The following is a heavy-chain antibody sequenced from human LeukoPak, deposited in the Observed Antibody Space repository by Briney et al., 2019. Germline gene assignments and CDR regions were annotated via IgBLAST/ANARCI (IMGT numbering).Heavy chain of an antibody. D-gene: IGHD6-19*01. Sequence: SVKVSCKASGGTFSSYAISWVRQAPGQGLEWMGRIIPIFGIANYAQKFQGRVTITADESTSTAYMELSSLRSEDTAVYYCAVGYSSGWYVLDYWGQGTLVTVSS. J-gene: IGHJ4*02. CDR1: GGTFSSYA. CDR2: IIPIFGIA. CDR3: AVGYSSGWYVLDY. V-gene: IGHV1-69*13.